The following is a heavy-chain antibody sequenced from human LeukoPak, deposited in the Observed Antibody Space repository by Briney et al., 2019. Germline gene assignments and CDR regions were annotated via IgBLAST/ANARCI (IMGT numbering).Heavy chain of an antibody. Sequence: SETLSLTCTVSGASISSHYWSWIRQPPGKGLECIGYIFYSGSTNYSPSLKSRVTISVDTSKNQFSLKLSSVTAADTAVYYCARGRSGWPKLYYFDYWGQGTLVTVSS. J-gene: IGHJ4*02. V-gene: IGHV4-59*11. D-gene: IGHD6-19*01. CDR2: IFYSGST. CDR1: GASISSHY. CDR3: ARGRSGWPKLYYFDY.